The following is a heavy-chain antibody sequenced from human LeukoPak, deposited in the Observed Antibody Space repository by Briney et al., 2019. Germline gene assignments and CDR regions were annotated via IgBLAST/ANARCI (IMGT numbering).Heavy chain of an antibody. Sequence: GGSLRLSCVASGFIFSSDWMSWVRQAPGRGLEWLANIKEDGSEKYYVDSVKGRFTISRDNAKNSLYLQMKSLRAEDTAVYYCVRDVAYDFRNPYRYFQHWGQGTLVTVSS. V-gene: IGHV3-7*03. J-gene: IGHJ1*01. CDR2: IKEDGSEK. D-gene: IGHD3-3*01. CDR3: VRDVAYDFRNPYRYFQH. CDR1: GFIFSSDW.